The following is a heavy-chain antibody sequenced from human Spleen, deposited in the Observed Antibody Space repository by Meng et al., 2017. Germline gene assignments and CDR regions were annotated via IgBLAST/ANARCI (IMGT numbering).Heavy chain of an antibody. Sequence: RWGAGLLKPYETPPPSCFVSCGTFLDFYWSWIRQPPGKGLEWIGEINHSGSTNYNPSLESRATISVDTSQNNLSLKLSSVTAADSAVYYCARGPTTMAHDFDYWGQGTLVTVSS. J-gene: IGHJ4*02. D-gene: IGHD4-11*01. CDR2: INHSGST. CDR3: ARGPTTMAHDFDY. CDR1: CGTFLDFY. V-gene: IGHV4-34*01.